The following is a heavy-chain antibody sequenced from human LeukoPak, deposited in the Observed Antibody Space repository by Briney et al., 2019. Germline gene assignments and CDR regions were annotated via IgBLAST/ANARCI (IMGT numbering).Heavy chain of an antibody. D-gene: IGHD3-22*01. V-gene: IGHV3-30-3*01. CDR1: GFTFSRYA. CDR3: ARARYYDSSGYSDYFDH. CDR2: ISYDANIGSNK. J-gene: IGHJ4*02. Sequence: PGGSLRLSCATSGFTFSRYAMHWVRQAPGKGLEWVALISYDANIGSNKYYADSVKGRFTISRDNSKNTLYLQMNSLRGEDTAAYYCARARYYDSSGYSDYFDHWGQGTLVTVSS.